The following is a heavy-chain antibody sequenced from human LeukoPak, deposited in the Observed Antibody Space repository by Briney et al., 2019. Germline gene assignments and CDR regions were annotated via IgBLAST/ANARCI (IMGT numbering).Heavy chain of an antibody. CDR1: GYTFTSYY. CDR3: ARDRQDSYYGLDV. CDR2: INPSGGST. Sequence: ASVKVSCKASGYTFTSYYMHWVRQAPGQGLEWMGLINPSGGSTTYAQKFQGRVTMTRDTSTSTVYMELSSLRSEDTAVYHCARDRQDSYYGLDVWGPGTTVTVSS. V-gene: IGHV1-46*01. J-gene: IGHJ6*02.